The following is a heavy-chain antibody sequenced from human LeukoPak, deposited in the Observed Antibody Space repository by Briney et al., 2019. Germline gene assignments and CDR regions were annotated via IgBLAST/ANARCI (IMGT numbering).Heavy chain of an antibody. CDR2: IKQDGSEK. J-gene: IGHJ4*02. Sequence: GGSLRLSCAASGFTFSSYWMSWVRQAPGKGLEWVANIKQDGSEKYYVDSVMGRFTISRDNAKNSLYLQMNSLRAEDTAVYYCARGGGSYRRGRYYFDYWGQGTLVTVSS. CDR1: GFTFSSYW. V-gene: IGHV3-7*01. D-gene: IGHD1-26*01. CDR3: ARGGGSYRRGRYYFDY.